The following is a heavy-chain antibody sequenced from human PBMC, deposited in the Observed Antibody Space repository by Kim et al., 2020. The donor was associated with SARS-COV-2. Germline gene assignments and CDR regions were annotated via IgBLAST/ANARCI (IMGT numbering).Heavy chain of an antibody. CDR1: GFIVSKNY. CDR2: IFSGGST. D-gene: IGHD6-13*01. V-gene: IGHV3-66*01. CDR3: ARDPREAAAAFDAFDI. J-gene: IGHJ3*02. Sequence: GGSLRLSCAASGFIVSKNYMSWVRQAPGKGLEWVSVIFSGGSTFYADSVKGRFTISRDNSKNTLYLQMNSLRAEDTAVYYCARDPREAAAAFDAFDIWGRGTMVIVSS.